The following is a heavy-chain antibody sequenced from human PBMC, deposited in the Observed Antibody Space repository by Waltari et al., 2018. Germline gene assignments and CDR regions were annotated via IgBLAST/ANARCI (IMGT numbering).Heavy chain of an antibody. CDR3: ARNQVETALGY. V-gene: IGHV3-53*01. CDR1: GVTGSNNY. D-gene: IGHD2-21*02. Sequence: EVQLVESGGGLIQPGGSLGLSCVPSGVTGSNNYMTWLRQAPGKGLELVSLIYSGGTTYYADSVRGRFTISRDGSKNTVYLQMNSLRAEDTAVYFCARNQVETALGYWGQGTLVTVSS. J-gene: IGHJ4*02. CDR2: IYSGGTT.